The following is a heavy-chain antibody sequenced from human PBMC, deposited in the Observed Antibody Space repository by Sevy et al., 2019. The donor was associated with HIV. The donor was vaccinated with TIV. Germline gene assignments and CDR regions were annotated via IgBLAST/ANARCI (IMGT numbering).Heavy chain of an antibody. CDR1: GFSFSSYG. D-gene: IGHD4-17*01. J-gene: IGHJ4*02. CDR2: IWYDGSNE. CDR3: VTTYGDGNY. Sequence: GGSLRLSCVASGFSFSSYGMHWVRQAPGKGLEWVAVIWYDGSNENYGDSVKGRFTVSRDNSRNTLYLQMNGLRVEDTGIYYCVTTYGDGNYWGQGTLVTVSS. V-gene: IGHV3-33*01.